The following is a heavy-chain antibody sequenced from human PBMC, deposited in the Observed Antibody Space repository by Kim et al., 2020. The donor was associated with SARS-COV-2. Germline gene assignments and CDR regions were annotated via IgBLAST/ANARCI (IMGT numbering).Heavy chain of an antibody. V-gene: IGHV1-69*13. D-gene: IGHD2-15*01. J-gene: IGHJ6*02. CDR2: IIPIFGTA. Sequence: SVKVSCKASGGTFSSYAISWVRQAPGQGLEWMGGIIPIFGTANYAQKFQGRVTITADESTSTAYMELSSLRSEDTAVYYCASLPFCSGGSCRHYYYYGMDVWGQGTTVTVSS. CDR1: GGTFSSYA. CDR3: ASLPFCSGGSCRHYYYYGMDV.